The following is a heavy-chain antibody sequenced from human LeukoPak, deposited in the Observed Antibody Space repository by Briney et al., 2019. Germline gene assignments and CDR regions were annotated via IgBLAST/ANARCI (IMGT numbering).Heavy chain of an antibody. D-gene: IGHD3-3*01. CDR2: INTNTGNP. Sequence: ASVKVSCKASGYIFTSYVLHWVRQAPGQGLEWMGWINTNTGNPTYAQGFTGRFVFSLDTSVSTAYLQISSLKAEDTAVYYCARVSPGSPYYDFWSGEYGMDVWGQGTTVTVSS. V-gene: IGHV7-4-1*02. CDR3: ARVSPGSPYYDFWSGEYGMDV. J-gene: IGHJ6*02. CDR1: GYIFTSYV.